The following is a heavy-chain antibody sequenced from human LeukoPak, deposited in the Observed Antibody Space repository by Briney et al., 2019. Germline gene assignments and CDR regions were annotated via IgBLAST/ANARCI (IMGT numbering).Heavy chain of an antibody. CDR1: GFTFSSYW. J-gene: IGHJ4*02. CDR2: IKQDGSEK. D-gene: IGHD6-19*01. CDR3: AREIQYSSGWYGGCDY. Sequence: PGGSLRLSCAASGFTFSSYWMSWVRQAPGKGLEWVANIKQDGSEKYYVDSVKGRFTISRDNAKNSLYLQMNSLRAEDTAVYYCAREIQYSSGWYGGCDYWGQGTLVTVSS. V-gene: IGHV3-7*01.